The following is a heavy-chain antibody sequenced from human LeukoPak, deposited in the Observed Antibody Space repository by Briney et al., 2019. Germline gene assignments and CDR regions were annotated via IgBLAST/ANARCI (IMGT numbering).Heavy chain of an antibody. V-gene: IGHV1-3*01. CDR1: GYTFTSYV. CDR3: ARDSSDIRSLIAH. CDR2: INAGNGDA. J-gene: IGHJ1*01. D-gene: IGHD2-15*01. Sequence: ASVKVSCKASGYTFTSYVVHWVRQTPGQRLEWMGWINAGNGDAKYSQKLQGRVTMTTETSASTAYMELSSLRSEDTAVYYCARDSSDIRSLIAHWGQGTLVTVSS.